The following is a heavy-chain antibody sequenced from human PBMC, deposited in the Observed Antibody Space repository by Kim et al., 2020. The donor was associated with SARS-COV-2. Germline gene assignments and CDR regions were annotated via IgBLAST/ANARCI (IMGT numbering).Heavy chain of an antibody. Sequence: GGSLRLSCAASGFTVSSNYMSWVRQAPGKGLEWVSVIYSGGSTYYADSVKGRFTISRHNSKNTLYLQMNSLRAEDTAVYYCARDRGLRGDPYYYYGMDVWGQGTTVTVSS. D-gene: IGHD5-12*01. CDR1: GFTVSSNY. CDR3: ARDRGLRGDPYYYYGMDV. V-gene: IGHV3-53*04. CDR2: IYSGGST. J-gene: IGHJ6*02.